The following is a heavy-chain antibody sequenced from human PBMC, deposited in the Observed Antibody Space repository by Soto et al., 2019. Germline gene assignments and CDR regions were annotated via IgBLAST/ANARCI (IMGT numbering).Heavy chain of an antibody. CDR3: ARIFTFDGWYLLAP. Sequence: SVKVSCKGCGGTFSSYASSWVRQAPGQGLEWMGGIIPIFGTANYAQKFQGRVTITADESTSTAYMELSSLRSEDTAVYYCARIFTFDGWYLLAPRAQGTLVPVSS. CDR2: IIPIFGTA. D-gene: IGHD2-15*01. V-gene: IGHV1-69*13. CDR1: GGTFSSYA. J-gene: IGHJ5*02.